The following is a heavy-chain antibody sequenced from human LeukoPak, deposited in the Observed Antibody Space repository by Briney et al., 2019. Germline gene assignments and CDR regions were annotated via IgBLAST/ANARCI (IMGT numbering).Heavy chain of an antibody. Sequence: GGSLRLSCTASGFTVSSNYMSWVRQAPGKGLEWVSVIYSGGNTYYADSVRGRFTISRDNSKNTVFLQKNSLRADDTAVYYCASGTTLVQGVIFYYWGQGTLVTVSS. J-gene: IGHJ4*02. D-gene: IGHD3-10*01. CDR2: IYSGGNT. CDR1: GFTVSSNY. CDR3: ASGTTLVQGVIFYY. V-gene: IGHV3-53*01.